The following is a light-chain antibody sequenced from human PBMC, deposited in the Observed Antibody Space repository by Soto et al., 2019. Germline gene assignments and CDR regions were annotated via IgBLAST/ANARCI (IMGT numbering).Light chain of an antibody. CDR3: SPFASSNTWV. CDR1: SSDVGAYNY. V-gene: IGLV2-8*01. Sequence: QSVLTQPPSASGSPGQSVTISCTGTSSDVGAYNYVSWYQQHAGKAPKLVIYEVTKRPSGVPDRFSGSKSANTASLTVSGLQAEDEADYYSSPFASSNTWVFGGGTKVTVL. CDR2: EVT. J-gene: IGLJ3*02.